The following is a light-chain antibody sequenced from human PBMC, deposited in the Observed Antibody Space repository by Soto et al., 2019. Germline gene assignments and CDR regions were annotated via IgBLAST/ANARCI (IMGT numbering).Light chain of an antibody. Sequence: DIQMTQSPSCLSSSLGDRVTSTCQASQDISNYLNWHQQKPGKGPKLLIHDSSNLEMGVPSRFTGSGSGREFTLIIDNLQPEDIATYYCQQYENLPSFGGGTKVDIK. CDR2: DSS. J-gene: IGKJ4*01. CDR1: QDISNY. CDR3: QQYENLPS. V-gene: IGKV1-33*01.